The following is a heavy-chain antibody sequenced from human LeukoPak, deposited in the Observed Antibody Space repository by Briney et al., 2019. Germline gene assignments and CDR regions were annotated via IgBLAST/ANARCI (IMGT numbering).Heavy chain of an antibody. Sequence: ASVKVSCKASGYTFTSYDINWVRQATGQGLEWMGWMNPNSGNTDSAQRFQGRVTMTRDTSRSTAYMELRSLTSEDTAVYYCARGPLVRLPSSFDPWGQGTLVTVSS. V-gene: IGHV1-8*01. CDR3: ARGPLVRLPSSFDP. CDR1: GYTFTSYD. J-gene: IGHJ5*02. CDR2: MNPNSGNT. D-gene: IGHD3-16*02.